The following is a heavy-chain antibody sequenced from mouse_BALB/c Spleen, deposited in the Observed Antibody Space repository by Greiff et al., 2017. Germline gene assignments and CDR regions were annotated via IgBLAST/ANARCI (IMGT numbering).Heavy chain of an antibody. V-gene: IGHV3-2*02. CDR1: GYSITSDYA. CDR3: ARSGGYDEAWFAY. Sequence: DVKLQESGPGLVKPSQSLSLTCTVTGYSITSDYAWNWIRQFPGNKLEWMGYISYSGSTSYNPSLKSRISITRDTSKNQFFLQLNSVTTEDTATYYCARSGGYDEAWFAYWGQGTLVTVSA. CDR2: ISYSGST. J-gene: IGHJ3*01. D-gene: IGHD2-2*01.